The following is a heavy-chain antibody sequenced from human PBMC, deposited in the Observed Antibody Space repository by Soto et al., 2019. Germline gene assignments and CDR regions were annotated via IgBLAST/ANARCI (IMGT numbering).Heavy chain of an antibody. J-gene: IGHJ4*02. CDR2: IYYSGSP. V-gene: IGHV4-31*01. CDR1: GGSISSGGYY. CDR3: ASNRNPVAPFDY. Sequence: QVQLQESGPGLVKPSQTLSLTCTVSGGSISSGGYYWSWIRQHPGKGLEWIGYIYYSGSPYYNPSLKSQVTISVETSKNQFSLKVSSVTAADTAVYYCASNRNPVAPFDYWGQGTLVTVSS. D-gene: IGHD6-19*01.